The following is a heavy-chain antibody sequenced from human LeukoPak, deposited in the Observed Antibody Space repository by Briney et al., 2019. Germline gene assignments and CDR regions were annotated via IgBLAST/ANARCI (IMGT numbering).Heavy chain of an antibody. V-gene: IGHV3-74*01. D-gene: IGHD2-15*01. J-gene: IGHJ3*02. CDR1: GFTFSSYW. Sequence: GGSLRLSCAASGFTFSSYWMHWVRQAPGKGLVWVSRINSDGSSTSYADSVKGRFTISRDNAKNTLYLQMNSLRAEDTAVYYCARVLRLQVAAHAFDIWGQGTMVTVSS. CDR2: INSDGSST. CDR3: ARVLRLQVAAHAFDI.